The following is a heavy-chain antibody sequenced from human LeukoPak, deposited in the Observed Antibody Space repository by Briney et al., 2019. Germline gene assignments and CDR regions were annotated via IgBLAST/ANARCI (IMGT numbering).Heavy chain of an antibody. J-gene: IGHJ6*02. CDR3: ARGFRFRTRVVVGATTRYYGMDV. CDR2: MNPNSGNT. CDR1: GYTFTSYD. Sequence: ASVKVSCKASGYTFTSYDINWVRQATGQGLEWMGWMNPNSGNTGYAQKFQGRVTMTRNTPISTAYMELSSLRSEDTAVYYCARGFRFRTRVVVGATTRYYGMDVWGQGTTVTVSS. V-gene: IGHV1-8*01. D-gene: IGHD1-26*01.